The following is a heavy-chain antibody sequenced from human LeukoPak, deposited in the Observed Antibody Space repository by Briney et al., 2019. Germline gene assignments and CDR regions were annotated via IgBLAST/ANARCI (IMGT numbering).Heavy chain of an antibody. CDR3: ARGDDDYVRYFDY. CDR2: ISSGSSTR. J-gene: IGHJ4*02. CDR1: GFTFSSYS. Sequence: GGSLRLTCAASGFTFSSYSMIWVRQAPGKGMEWVSYISSGSSTRCYGDSVKGRFTISRDNAKNSLYLQMNSLRDEDTAVYYCARGDDDYVRYFDYWGQGTLVAVSS. V-gene: IGHV3-48*02. D-gene: IGHD4-17*01.